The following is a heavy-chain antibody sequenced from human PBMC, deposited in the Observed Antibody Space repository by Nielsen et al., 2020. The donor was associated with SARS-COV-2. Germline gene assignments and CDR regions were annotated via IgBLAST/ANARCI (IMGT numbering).Heavy chain of an antibody. Sequence: GESLKISCAASGFTFSSYSMNWVRQAPGKGLEWVANIKQDGSEKYYVDSVKGRFTISRDNAKNSLYLQMNSLRAEDTAVYYCARLAIVHYYYYYMDVWGKGTTVTVSS. V-gene: IGHV3-7*01. CDR3: ARLAIVHYYYYYMDV. D-gene: IGHD6-6*01. CDR2: IKQDGSEK. J-gene: IGHJ6*03. CDR1: GFTFSSYS.